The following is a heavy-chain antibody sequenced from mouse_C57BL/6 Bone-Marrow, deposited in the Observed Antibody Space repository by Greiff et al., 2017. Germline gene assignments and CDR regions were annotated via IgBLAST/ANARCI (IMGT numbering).Heavy chain of an antibody. V-gene: IGHV1-19*01. J-gene: IGHJ3*01. Sequence: VQLKQSGPVLVKPGASVKMSCKASGYTFTDYYMNWVKQSHGKSLEWIGVINPYNGGTSYNQKFKGKATLTVDKSSSTAYMELNSLTSEDSAVYYCARSPIYYGSSGWFAYWGQGTLVTVSA. CDR1: GYTFTDYY. CDR2: INPYNGGT. D-gene: IGHD1-1*01. CDR3: ARSPIYYGSSGWFAY.